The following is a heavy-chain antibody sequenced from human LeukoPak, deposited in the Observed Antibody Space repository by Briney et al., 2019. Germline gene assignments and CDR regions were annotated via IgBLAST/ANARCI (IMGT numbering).Heavy chain of an antibody. CDR1: GFTFSNYA. CDR3: ARARTKIRGLITPRLDY. J-gene: IGHJ4*02. Sequence: HSGRSLRLSCAASGFTFSNYAMHWVRQAPGKGLEGVAVISFDGSKKYYADSVKGRFNISRDNSNDTLYLDMSSLGDEDTAVYFCARARTKIRGLITPRLDYWGQGTLVTVSS. D-gene: IGHD3-10*01. CDR2: ISFDGSKK. V-gene: IGHV3-30*04.